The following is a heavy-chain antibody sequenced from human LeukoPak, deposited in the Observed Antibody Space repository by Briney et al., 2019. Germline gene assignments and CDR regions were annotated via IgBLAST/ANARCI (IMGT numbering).Heavy chain of an antibody. CDR1: EFTVSSNY. CDR2: IYSGGST. CDR3: AREAVTRNYFDY. V-gene: IGHV3-53*01. D-gene: IGHD4-17*01. J-gene: IGHJ4*02. Sequence: GGSLRLSCAASEFTVSSNYMNWVRQAPGKGLEWVSVIYSGGSTYYADSVKGRFTISRDNSKNTLYLQMNSLRAEDTAVYYCAREAVTRNYFDYWGQGTLVTVSS.